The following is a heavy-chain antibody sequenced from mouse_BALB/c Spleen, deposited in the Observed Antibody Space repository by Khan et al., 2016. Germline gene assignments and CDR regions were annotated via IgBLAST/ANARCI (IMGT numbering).Heavy chain of an antibody. Sequence: EVQLVESGPGLVKPSQSLSLTCTVTGYSITSDYAWNWIRQFPGNKLEWMGYISYSGSTSYNPSLKSRISITRDTSKNQFFLQLNSVTTEDTATYYCARDYYDYDGYAMDYWGQGTSVTVSS. J-gene: IGHJ4*01. CDR3: ARDYYDYDGYAMDY. V-gene: IGHV3-2*02. CDR1: GYSITSDYA. CDR2: ISYSGST. D-gene: IGHD2-4*01.